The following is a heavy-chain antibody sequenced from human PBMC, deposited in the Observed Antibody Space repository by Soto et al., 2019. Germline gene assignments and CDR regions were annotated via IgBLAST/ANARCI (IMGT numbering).Heavy chain of an antibody. V-gene: IGHV4-39*01. J-gene: IGHJ4*02. CDR3: ARLGGLATISYYFDF. Sequence: SETLSLTCSVSDDSINSDKYYWGWIRQPPGKGLEWVGSIYYRGNAYYNPSLQTRVTISLDKSKSQFSLKLNSVTAADSAVYFCARLGGLATISYYFDFWGPGALVTVSS. CDR2: IYYRGNA. D-gene: IGHD3-16*01. CDR1: DDSINSDKYY.